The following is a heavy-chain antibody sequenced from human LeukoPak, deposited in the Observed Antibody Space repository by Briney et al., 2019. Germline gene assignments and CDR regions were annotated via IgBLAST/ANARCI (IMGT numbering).Heavy chain of an antibody. J-gene: IGHJ4*02. CDR2: IYYSGST. D-gene: IGHD6-19*01. V-gene: IGHV4-30-4*01. CDR1: GGSISTNNW. CDR3: ARVLSSGPLDY. Sequence: SGTLSLTCAVSGGSISTNNWWSWIRQPPGKGLEWIGYIYYSGSTYYNPSLKSRVTISVDTSKNQFSLKLSSVTAADTAVYYCARVLSSGPLDYWGQGTLVTVSS.